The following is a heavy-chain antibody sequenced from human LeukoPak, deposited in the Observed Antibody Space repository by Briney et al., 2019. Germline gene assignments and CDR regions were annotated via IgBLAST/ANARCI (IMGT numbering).Heavy chain of an antibody. Sequence: ASVKVSCKTSGYSFTDYYMHWVRQAPGQGLEWMGWINPNSGGTSSAQKFQGRVTMTRDTSITTVNMEVNWLTSDDTAIYYCARADRLHGGPYLIGPWGQGTLVTVSS. CDR2: INPNSGGT. V-gene: IGHV1-2*02. CDR3: ARADRLHGGPYLIGP. J-gene: IGHJ5*02. D-gene: IGHD2-21*01. CDR1: GYSFTDYY.